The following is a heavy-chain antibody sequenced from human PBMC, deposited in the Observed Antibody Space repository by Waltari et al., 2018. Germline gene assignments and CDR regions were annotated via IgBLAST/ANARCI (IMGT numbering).Heavy chain of an antibody. J-gene: IGHJ4*02. CDR3: ARAGGYCSSTSCYYFDY. CDR2: ISAYNGNT. D-gene: IGHD2-2*01. Sequence: QVQLVQAGAEVKKPGASVKVSCKASGYTFTSYGISWVRQAPGQGLEWMGWISAYNGNTNYAQDLQGRVNITTDTSTSTAYMELRSLRSDDTAVYYCARAGGYCSSTSCYYFDYWGQGTLVTVSS. V-gene: IGHV1-18*01. CDR1: GYTFTSYG.